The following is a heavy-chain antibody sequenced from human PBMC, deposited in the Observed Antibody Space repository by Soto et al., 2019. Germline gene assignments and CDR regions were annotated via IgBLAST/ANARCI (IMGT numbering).Heavy chain of an antibody. CDR1: GGTFSNFA. CDR3: ARDSNIPMASDFFAMDV. Sequence: QVQLVQSGAEVKKPGSSVRVSCKASGGTFSNFAISWVRQAPGQGLEWMGGIIPISGTANYVQKFQGRVTISADESTTTVYMELSKLRSEDTAVSYCARDSNIPMASDFFAMDVWGQGTTVTVSS. V-gene: IGHV1-69*01. D-gene: IGHD2-2*02. J-gene: IGHJ6*02. CDR2: IIPISGTA.